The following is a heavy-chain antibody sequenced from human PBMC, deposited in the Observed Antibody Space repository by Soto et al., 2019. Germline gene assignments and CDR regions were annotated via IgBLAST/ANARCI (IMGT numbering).Heavy chain of an antibody. CDR1: GFTFRDFA. CDR2: ISDKSGSS. J-gene: IGHJ6*02. D-gene: IGHD3-10*01. CDR3: AKDRLSSYYYYGLDV. Sequence: EVQLLESGGGLVRPGGSLSLSCAISGFTFRDFAMSWFRQPPGKGLEWVSSISDKSGSSFYADSVKGRFTISRDNAKNTLYLQMNSLRAEDTAVYFCAKDRLSSYYYYGLDVWGQGTTVTVSS. V-gene: IGHV3-23*01.